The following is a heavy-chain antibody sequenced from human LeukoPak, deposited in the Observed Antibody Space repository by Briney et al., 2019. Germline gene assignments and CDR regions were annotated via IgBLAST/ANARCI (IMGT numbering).Heavy chain of an antibody. CDR1: GFTLSDYY. CDR2: ISSTTGYT. V-gene: IGHV3-11*03. J-gene: IGHJ4*02. D-gene: IGHD1-26*01. CDR3: ARYSGSYDYFDY. Sequence: GGSLRLSCAASGFTLSDYYMSWIRQAPGKGLEWVSYISSTTGYTNYADSVKGRFTISRDNAKNSLYLQMNSLRAEDTAVYYCARYSGSYDYFDYWGQGTLVTVSS.